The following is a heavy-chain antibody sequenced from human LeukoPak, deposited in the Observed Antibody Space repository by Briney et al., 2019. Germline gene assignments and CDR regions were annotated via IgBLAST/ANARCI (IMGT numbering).Heavy chain of an antibody. V-gene: IGHV4-39*01. CDR1: GGSIGSSDCY. CDR3: ARQRLLVVPAQLDF. J-gene: IGHJ4*02. Sequence: PSETLSFTCTVSGGSIGSSDCYWGWIRQPPGRGLEYIGNIYFRGSTYYNPSLKSRVTISIDTSKNQFSLRLTSVTAADTAVYYCARQRLLVVPAQLDFRGQGTLVTVSS. CDR2: IYFRGST. D-gene: IGHD2-8*01.